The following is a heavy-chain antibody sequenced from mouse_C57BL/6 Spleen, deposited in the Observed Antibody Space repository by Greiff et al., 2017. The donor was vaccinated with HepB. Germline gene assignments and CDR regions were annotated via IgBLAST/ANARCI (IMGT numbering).Heavy chain of an antibody. CDR3: ASSDYYGSSYFDV. Sequence: VQLQQSGAELARPGASVKLSCKASGYTFTSYGISWVKQRTGQGLEWIGEIYPRSGNTYYNEKFKGKATLTADKSPSTAYMELRSLTSEDSAVYFCASSDYYGSSYFDVWGTGTTVTVSS. CDR1: GYTFTSYG. D-gene: IGHD1-1*01. CDR2: IYPRSGNT. V-gene: IGHV1-81*01. J-gene: IGHJ1*03.